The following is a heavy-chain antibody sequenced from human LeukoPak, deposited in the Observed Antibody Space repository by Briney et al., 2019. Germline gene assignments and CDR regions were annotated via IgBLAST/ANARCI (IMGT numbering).Heavy chain of an antibody. V-gene: IGHV1-69*06. J-gene: IGHJ6*03. CDR1: GYTFTGYY. CDR2: IIPIFGTA. Sequence: SVKVSCKASGYTFTGYYMHWVRQAPGQGLEWMGGIIPIFGTANYAQKFQGRVTITADKSTSTAYMELSSLRSDDTAVYYCARVVVATIKDYYYYYMDVWGKGTTVTISS. D-gene: IGHD5-12*01. CDR3: ARVVVATIKDYYYYYMDV.